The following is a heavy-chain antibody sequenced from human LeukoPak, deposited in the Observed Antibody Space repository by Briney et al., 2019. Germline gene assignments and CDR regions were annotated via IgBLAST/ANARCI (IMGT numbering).Heavy chain of an antibody. J-gene: IGHJ6*03. Sequence: GGSLRLSCAASGFTFSDYYMSWIRQAPGKGLEWVSYISSSGSTIYYADSVKGRFTISRDNAKNSLYLQMNSLRAEDTAVYYCARIPRVATQLAYYYYYYMDVWGKGTTVTVSS. CDR3: ARIPRVATQLAYYYYYYMDV. CDR2: ISSSGSTI. V-gene: IGHV3-11*04. CDR1: GFTFSDYY. D-gene: IGHD6-13*01.